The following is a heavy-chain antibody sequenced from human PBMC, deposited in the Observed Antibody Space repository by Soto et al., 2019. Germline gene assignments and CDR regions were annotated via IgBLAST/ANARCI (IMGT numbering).Heavy chain of an antibody. V-gene: IGHV4-4*02. D-gene: IGHD2-2*01. CDR1: GGSISSSNW. CDR3: ARVLVPAASSYWGYYGMDV. J-gene: IGHJ6*02. Sequence: QVQLQESGPGLVKPSGTLSLTCAVSGGSISSSNWWSWVRQPPGKGLEWIGEIYHSGSTNYNPSLKSRVTISVDKSKNQFSLKLSSVTAADTAVYYCARVLVPAASSYWGYYGMDVWGQGTTVTVSS. CDR2: IYHSGST.